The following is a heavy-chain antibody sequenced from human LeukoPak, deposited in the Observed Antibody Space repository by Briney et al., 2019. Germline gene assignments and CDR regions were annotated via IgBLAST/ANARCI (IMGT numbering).Heavy chain of an antibody. J-gene: IGHJ4*02. CDR2: IYPGDSDT. Sequence: GESLKISCTGSGYSFTTYFIGWVRQMPGKGLEWMGIIYPGDSDTRYSPSFQGQVTISGDTSISTAYLQWSTLKASDTAMYYCVRGGIAAAAFYWGQGTLVTVSS. V-gene: IGHV5-51*01. CDR3: VRGGIAAAAFY. D-gene: IGHD6-13*01. CDR1: GYSFTTYF.